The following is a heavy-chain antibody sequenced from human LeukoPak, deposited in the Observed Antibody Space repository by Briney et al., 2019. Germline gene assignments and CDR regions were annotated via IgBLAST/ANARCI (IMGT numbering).Heavy chain of an antibody. CDR3: ARYCSGGSCYDDWFDP. D-gene: IGHD2-15*01. CDR1: GFTFSSYW. CDR2: IKQDGSEK. V-gene: IGHV3-7*01. Sequence: GGSLRLSCAASGFTFSSYWMSWVHQAPGKGLEWVANIKQDGSEKYYVDSVKGRLTISRDNAKNSLYLQMNSLRAEDTAVYYCARYCSGGSCYDDWFDPWGQGTLVTVSS. J-gene: IGHJ5*02.